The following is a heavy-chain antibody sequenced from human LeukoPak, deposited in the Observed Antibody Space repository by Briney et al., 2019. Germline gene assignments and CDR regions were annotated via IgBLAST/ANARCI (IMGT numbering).Heavy chain of an antibody. V-gene: IGHV1-69*05. J-gene: IGHJ4*02. CDR3: ARVLPSGFLQD. Sequence: GSSVKVSCKASGGTCSSYAISWVRQAPGQGLEWMGRIIPIFGTANYAQKFQGRVTITTDESTSTAYMELSSLRSEDTAVYYCARVLPSGFLQDWGQGTLVTVSS. CDR2: IIPIFGTA. CDR1: GGTCSSYA. D-gene: IGHD3-10*01.